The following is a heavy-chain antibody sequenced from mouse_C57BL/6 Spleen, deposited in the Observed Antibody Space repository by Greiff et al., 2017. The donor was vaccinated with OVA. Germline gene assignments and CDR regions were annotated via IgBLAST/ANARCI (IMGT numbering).Heavy chain of an antibody. J-gene: IGHJ4*01. CDR3: TGGDRYAMDY. Sequence: QVQLQQPGAELVKPGASVKLSCKASGYTFTSYWMPWVKQRPGQGLEWIGKIYPNSGSTNYNEKFKSKATLTVDKSSSTAYMQLSSLTSEDSADYYCTGGDRYAMDYWGQGTSVTVSS. D-gene: IGHD2-13*01. V-gene: IGHV1-64*01. CDR1: GYTFTSYW. CDR2: IYPNSGST.